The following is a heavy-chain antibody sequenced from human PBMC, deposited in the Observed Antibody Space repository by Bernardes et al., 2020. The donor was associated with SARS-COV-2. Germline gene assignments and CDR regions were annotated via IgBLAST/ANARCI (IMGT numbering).Heavy chain of an antibody. CDR2: ISAYNGNT. CDR1: GYTFTSYG. D-gene: IGHD3-3*01. Sequence: ASVKVSCKASGYTFTSYGISWVRQAPGQGLEWMGWISAYNGNTNYAQKLQGRVTMTTDTSTSTAYMELRSLRSDDTAVYYCARKGGYDFWSGYYPYYYYGMDVWGQGTPVTVSS. J-gene: IGHJ6*02. CDR3: ARKGGYDFWSGYYPYYYYGMDV. V-gene: IGHV1-18*01.